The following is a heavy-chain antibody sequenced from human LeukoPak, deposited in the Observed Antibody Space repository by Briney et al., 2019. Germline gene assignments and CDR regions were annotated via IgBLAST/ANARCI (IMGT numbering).Heavy chain of an antibody. J-gene: IGHJ3*02. D-gene: IGHD3-16*01. CDR3: AKRIYYDYVWGSSSGVFDI. Sequence: QPGGSLRLSCAASGLTFSNYAMSWVRQAPGKGLEWVSAISGSGGDTYYADSVKGRFTISRDNSKNTLYLQMNSLRAEDTALYYCAKRIYYDYVWGSSSGVFDIWGQGTMVTVSS. CDR1: GLTFSNYA. CDR2: ISGSGGDT. V-gene: IGHV3-23*01.